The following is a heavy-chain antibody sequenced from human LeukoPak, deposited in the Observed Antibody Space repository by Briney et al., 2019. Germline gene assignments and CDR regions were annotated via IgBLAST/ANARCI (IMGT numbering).Heavy chain of an antibody. V-gene: IGHV3-7*03. D-gene: IGHD3-22*01. J-gene: IGHJ4*02. CDR2: IKQDGSEK. Sequence: GGSLRLSCEASGFTFRSYWMTWVRQAPGKGLEWVATIKQDGSEKIYVDSVKGRFTISRDNAKNSLFLQMNSLRAEDTAFYYCAKAPYYDTSGQGGIDYWGQGTLVTVSS. CDR3: AKAPYYDTSGQGGIDY. CDR1: GFTFRSYW.